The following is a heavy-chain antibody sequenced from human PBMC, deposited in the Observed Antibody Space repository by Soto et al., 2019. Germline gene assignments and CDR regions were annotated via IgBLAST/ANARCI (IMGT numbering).Heavy chain of an antibody. V-gene: IGHV1-18*01. CDR1: GFTFTNYG. Sequence: QLQLVQSGSEVKKPGASVKVSCTTSGFTFTNYGFTWVRQAPGKGLEWMGWSSALNGFTNYAQDFQGRVTLTTDSSTNTAYMKLRGLTSDATAFYYCAATTSIGIGLRDWGQGNLVSVAS. CDR3: AATTSIGIGLRD. CDR2: SSALNGFT. J-gene: IGHJ4*02. D-gene: IGHD6-6*01.